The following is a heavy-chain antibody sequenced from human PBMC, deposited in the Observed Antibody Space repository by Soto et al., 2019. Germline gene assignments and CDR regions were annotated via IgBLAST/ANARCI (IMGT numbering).Heavy chain of an antibody. D-gene: IGHD6-13*01. Sequence: KTGGSLRLSCAASGFTFSSYSMNWVRQAPGKGLEWVSSISSSSSYIYYADSVKGRFTISRDNAKNSLYLQMNSLRAEDTAVYYCASSGQQLVLIYYGMDVWGQGTTVTVSS. CDR1: GFTFSSYS. CDR2: ISSSSSYI. J-gene: IGHJ6*02. CDR3: ASSGQQLVLIYYGMDV. V-gene: IGHV3-21*01.